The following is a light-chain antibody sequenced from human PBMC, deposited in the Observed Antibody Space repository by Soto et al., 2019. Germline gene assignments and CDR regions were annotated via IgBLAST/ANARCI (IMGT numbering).Light chain of an antibody. CDR3: MQAQQIPRT. CDR2: LGS. Sequence: DIVMTQSPLSLSVTPGEPASISCRSSQSLLHTSGDNYLDWYLQRPGQSPQLLIYLGSKRASGXXXXXXXSGSGTRFTLRISRVEAEDVGFYYCMQAQQIPRTFGQGTKVEIK. J-gene: IGKJ1*01. V-gene: IGKV2-28*01. CDR1: QSLLHTSGDNY.